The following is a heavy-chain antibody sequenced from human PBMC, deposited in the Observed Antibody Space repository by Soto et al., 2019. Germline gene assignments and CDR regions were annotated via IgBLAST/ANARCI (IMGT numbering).Heavy chain of an antibody. D-gene: IGHD3-3*01. Sequence: SETLSLTCAVYGESFSGYYCSWISQPPGKGLEWMGNITHSRSTNTNPSRKIRVTISVDASKNQFSLKLSSVTAADTAVYYCARAFWSGYYSGGLAMDVRDQGTTVT. CDR2: ITHSRST. CDR3: ARAFWSGYYSGGLAMDV. V-gene: IGHV4-34*01. CDR1: GESFSGYY. J-gene: IGHJ6*02.